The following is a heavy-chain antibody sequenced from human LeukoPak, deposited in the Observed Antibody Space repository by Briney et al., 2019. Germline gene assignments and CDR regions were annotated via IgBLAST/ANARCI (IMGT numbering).Heavy chain of an antibody. Sequence: ASVKVSCKASGYTFTGYYMHWVRQAPGQGLEWMGRINPNSGGTNYAQKFQGRVTMTRDTSISTAYMELSELRSDDTAVYYCARDPPQYYYDSSGYYYSDDYWGQGTLVTVSS. J-gene: IGHJ4*02. CDR2: INPNSGGT. D-gene: IGHD3-22*01. V-gene: IGHV1-2*06. CDR1: GYTFTGYY. CDR3: ARDPPQYYYDSSGYYYSDDY.